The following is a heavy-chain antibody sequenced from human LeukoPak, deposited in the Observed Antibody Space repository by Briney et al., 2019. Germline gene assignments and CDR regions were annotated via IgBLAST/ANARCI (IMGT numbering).Heavy chain of an antibody. CDR3: ARGRGYSYGYGDY. CDR2: MNPNSGNT. J-gene: IGHJ4*02. D-gene: IGHD5-18*01. CDR1: GYTLTSYD. V-gene: IGHV1-8*03. Sequence: ASVKVSCKASGYTLTSYDINWVRQATGQGLEWMGYMNPNSGNTGYAQRFQGRVTITRNTSISTAYMELSSLRSEDTAVYYCARGRGYSYGYGDYWGQGTLVTVSS.